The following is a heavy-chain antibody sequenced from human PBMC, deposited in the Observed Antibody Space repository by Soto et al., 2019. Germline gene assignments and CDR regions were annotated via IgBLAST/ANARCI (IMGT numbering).Heavy chain of an antibody. CDR2: IIPIFGTA. CDR3: ASDYYDSSGYYYSDYYYYYGMDV. J-gene: IGHJ6*02. D-gene: IGHD3-22*01. V-gene: IGHV1-69*13. CDR1: GGTFSSYA. Sequence: SVKVSCKASGGTFSSYAISWVRQAPGQGLEWMGGIIPIFGTANYAQKFQGRVTITADESTSTAYMELSSLRSEDTAVYYCASDYYDSSGYYYSDYYYYYGMDVWGQGTTVTVSS.